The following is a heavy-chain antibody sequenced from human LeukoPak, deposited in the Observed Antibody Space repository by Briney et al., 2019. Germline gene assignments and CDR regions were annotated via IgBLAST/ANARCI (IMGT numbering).Heavy chain of an antibody. CDR1: GGSFSGYY. Sequence: SETLSLTCAVYGGSFSGYYWSWIRQPPGKGLEWIGEINHSGSTNYNPSLKSRVTISVDTSKNQSSLKLSSVTAADTAVYYCARVRQDYDFWSGYTYFDYWGQGTLVTVSS. CDR3: ARVRQDYDFWSGYTYFDY. CDR2: INHSGST. D-gene: IGHD3-3*01. V-gene: IGHV4-34*01. J-gene: IGHJ4*02.